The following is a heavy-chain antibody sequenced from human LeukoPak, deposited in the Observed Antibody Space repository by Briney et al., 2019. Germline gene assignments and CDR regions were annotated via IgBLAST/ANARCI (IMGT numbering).Heavy chain of an antibody. Sequence: GGSLTLSSSASGFTFSSFEMHWVRQAPGEGLEWDSYISASGSNIYYVVSVKGRFTTSRDNAKNSLFLQMNSLRADDTAVYYCARESRAADDNSVGFNPWGEGTLVTVSS. CDR2: ISASGSNI. D-gene: IGHD1-20*01. CDR1: GFTFSSFE. J-gene: IGHJ5*02. V-gene: IGHV3-48*03. CDR3: ARESRAADDNSVGFNP.